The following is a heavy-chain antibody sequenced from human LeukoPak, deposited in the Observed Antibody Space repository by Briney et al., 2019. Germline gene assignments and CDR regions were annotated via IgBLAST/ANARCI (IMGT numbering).Heavy chain of an antibody. D-gene: IGHD3-22*01. CDR3: ARGITYYYDSSGPDY. Sequence: GGSLRLSCAASGFTFSSYAMHWVRQAPGKGLEWVAVISYDGSNKYYADSVKGRFTISRDNSKNTLYLQVNSLRAEDTAVYYCARGITYYYDSSGPDYWGQGTLVTVSS. CDR1: GFTFSSYA. V-gene: IGHV3-30-3*01. J-gene: IGHJ4*02. CDR2: ISYDGSNK.